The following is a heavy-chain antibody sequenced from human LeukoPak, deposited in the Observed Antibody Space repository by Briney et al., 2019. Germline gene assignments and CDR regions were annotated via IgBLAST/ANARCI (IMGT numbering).Heavy chain of an antibody. CDR1: GFTFSSYS. V-gene: IGHV3-21*01. CDR2: ISSSSSYI. D-gene: IGHD1-26*01. Sequence: GGSLRLSCAASGFTFSSYSMNWVRQAPGKGLEWVSSISSSSSYIYYADSVKGRFTISRDNAKNSLYLQMNSLRAEDTAVYYCAREELVGATAFDYWGQGTLVTVSS. CDR3: AREELVGATAFDY. J-gene: IGHJ4*02.